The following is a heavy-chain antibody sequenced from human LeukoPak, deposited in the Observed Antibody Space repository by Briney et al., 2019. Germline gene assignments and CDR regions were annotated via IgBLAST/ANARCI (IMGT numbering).Heavy chain of an antibody. V-gene: IGHV4-4*07. CDR2: IYTSGST. J-gene: IGHJ6*03. CDR3: ARHYYGSGSYYNYYYYMDV. Sequence: SETLSLTCTVSGGSISSYYWSWIRQPAGKGLEWIGRIYTSGSTNYNPSLKSRVTMSVDTSKNQFSLKLSSVTAADTAVYYCARHYYGSGSYYNYYYYMDVWGKGTTVTVSS. CDR1: GGSISSYY. D-gene: IGHD3-10*01.